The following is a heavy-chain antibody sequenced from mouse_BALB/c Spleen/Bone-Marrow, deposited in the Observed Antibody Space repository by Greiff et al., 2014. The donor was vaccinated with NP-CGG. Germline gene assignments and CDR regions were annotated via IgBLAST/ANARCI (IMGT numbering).Heavy chain of an antibody. CDR1: GFTFPDYY. CDR3: ARDEARDY. J-gene: IGHJ4*01. V-gene: IGHV7-3*02. Sequence: EVHLVESGGGLVQPGGSLRLSCATSGFTFPDYYMSWVRQPPGKALEWLGFIRNKANGYTTEYSASVKGRFTISRDNSQSILYLQMNTLRAEDSATYYGARDEARDYWGKGTSVTVSS. CDR2: IRNKANGYTT.